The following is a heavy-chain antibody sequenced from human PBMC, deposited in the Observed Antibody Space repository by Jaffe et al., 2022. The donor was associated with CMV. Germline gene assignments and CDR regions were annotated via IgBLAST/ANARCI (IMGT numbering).Heavy chain of an antibody. CDR3: VRERGDFWKGFDF. CDR2: ISWNSGTI. J-gene: IGHJ3*01. D-gene: IGHD3-3*01. V-gene: IGHV3-9*01. CDR1: GFTFDDYA. Sequence: EVQLVESGGGLVQPGRSLRLSCAASGFTFDDYAMHWVRVLPGKGLEWVSGISWNSGTIDYADSVKGRFTISRDNAKNSLYLHMNSLRVEDTALYYCVRERGDFWKGFDFWGQGTMVTVSS.